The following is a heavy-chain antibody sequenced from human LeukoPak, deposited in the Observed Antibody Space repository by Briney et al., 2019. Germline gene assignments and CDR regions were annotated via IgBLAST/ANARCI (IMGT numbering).Heavy chain of an antibody. Sequence: TSETLFLTCTVSGGSISSSGFFWGWIRQPPGKGLEWIVSLYYTGSTYCNPSLKSRVTVSLDTSKNHFSLKLSSVTAADTAVYYCARQGDGGYTYGNFDSWGQGTLVTVSS. V-gene: IGHV4-39*01. J-gene: IGHJ4*02. CDR1: GGSISSSGFF. D-gene: IGHD5-18*01. CDR3: ARQGDGGYTYGNFDS. CDR2: LYYTGST.